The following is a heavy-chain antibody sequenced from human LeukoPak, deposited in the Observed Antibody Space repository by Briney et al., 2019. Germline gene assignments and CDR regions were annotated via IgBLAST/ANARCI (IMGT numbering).Heavy chain of an antibody. CDR2: INHSGST. CDR3: ARDTTYYYDSRYYYYYGMDV. D-gene: IGHD3-22*01. J-gene: IGHJ6*02. CDR1: GGSFSGYY. Sequence: PSETLSLTCAVYGGSFSGYYWSWIRQPPGKGLEWIGEINHSGSTNYNPSLKSRVTISVDTSKNQFSLKLSSVTAADTAVYYCARDTTYYYDSRYYYYYGMDVWGQGTTVTVSS. V-gene: IGHV4-34*01.